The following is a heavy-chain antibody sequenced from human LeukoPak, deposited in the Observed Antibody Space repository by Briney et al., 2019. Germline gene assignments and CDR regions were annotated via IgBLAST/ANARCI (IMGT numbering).Heavy chain of an antibody. V-gene: IGHV3-30*02. J-gene: IGHJ4*02. D-gene: IGHD3-9*01. CDR1: GFTFSSYG. CDR3: ANGPHYNILTGYYKVRSHLDY. CDR2: IRYDGGIK. Sequence: GGTLRLSCAASGFTFSSYGMSWVRQAPGKGLEWVTFIRYDGGIKHYADSVKGRFTISRDNSKNMVYLQMNSLRAEDTAVYYCANGPHYNILTGYYKVRSHLDYWGQGTLVTVSS.